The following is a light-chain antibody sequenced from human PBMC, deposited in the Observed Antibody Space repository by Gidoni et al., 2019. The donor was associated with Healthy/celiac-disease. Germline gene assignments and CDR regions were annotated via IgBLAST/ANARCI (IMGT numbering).Light chain of an antibody. CDR1: QSVSSS. J-gene: IGKJ5*01. CDR3: QQRSNWPPIT. Sequence: EIVLTQSPATLSLSPGERATRSCRASQSVSSSLAWYQQKPGQAPRLLIYYASNRATGIPARFSGSGSGTDFTLTISSLEPEDFAVYYCQQRSNWPPITFGQGTRLEIK. CDR2: YAS. V-gene: IGKV3-11*01.